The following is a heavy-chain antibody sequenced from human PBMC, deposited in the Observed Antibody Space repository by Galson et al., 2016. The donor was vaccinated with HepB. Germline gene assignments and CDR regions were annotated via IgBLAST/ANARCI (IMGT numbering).Heavy chain of an antibody. CDR2: IYSDGST. V-gene: IGHV3-53*01. J-gene: IGHJ3*01. CDR1: GFIVNNNY. CDR3: ARDPYYYDSRGYTTGFDV. Sequence: LRLSCAASGFIVNNNYMNWVRQAPGKGLEWVSVIYSDGSTYYAGSVKGRFTISGDNSKNMLYLQMNTLRAEDTAVYYCARDPYYYDSRGYTTGFDVWGQGTMVTVSS. D-gene: IGHD3-22*01.